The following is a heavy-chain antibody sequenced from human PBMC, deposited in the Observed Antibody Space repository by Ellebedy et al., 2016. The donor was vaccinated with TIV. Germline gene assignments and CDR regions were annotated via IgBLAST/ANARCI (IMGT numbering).Heavy chain of an antibody. CDR1: KFTVSYNY. CDR3: ARASFYDVDLSGWYFDL. D-gene: IGHD3-10*02. J-gene: IGHJ2*01. CDR2: IYTDDCT. Sequence: GGSLRLSCAASKFTVSYNYMNWVRQAPGKGPEWVSGIYTDDCTYYADSVKGRFSISRDNSKNTLYLQMNSLSTEDTAVYFCARASFYDVDLSGWYFDLWGRGTLVTVSS. V-gene: IGHV3-66*01.